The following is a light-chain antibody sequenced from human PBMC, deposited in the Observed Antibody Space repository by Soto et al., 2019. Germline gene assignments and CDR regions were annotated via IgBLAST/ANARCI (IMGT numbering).Light chain of an antibody. CDR3: QQYRSSPPEFT. J-gene: IGKJ3*01. CDR1: QSVNSNY. CDR2: GAS. V-gene: IGKV3-20*01. Sequence: EIVLTQSPGTLSVSPGERVTLSCRASQSVNSNYLAWYQQRPGQAPRLLIFGASYRATGIPDRFSGSGSGTDFTLTISRLEPEDFAVYDCQQYRSSPPEFTCGPGTKVDSK.